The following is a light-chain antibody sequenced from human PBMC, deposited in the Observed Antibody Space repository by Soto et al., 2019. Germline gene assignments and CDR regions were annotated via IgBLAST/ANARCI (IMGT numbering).Light chain of an antibody. CDR1: QSVSSN. V-gene: IGKV3-15*01. CDR2: GAS. J-gene: IGKJ1*01. Sequence: EIVMTQSPATLSVSPGERATLSCRASQSVSSNLAWYQQKPGQAPRLLIYGASTRATGIPARFSGSGSGTDFTLTFSSLQSEDFAVYYCQQYNIGPGTFGQWKKVDIK. CDR3: QQYNIGPGT.